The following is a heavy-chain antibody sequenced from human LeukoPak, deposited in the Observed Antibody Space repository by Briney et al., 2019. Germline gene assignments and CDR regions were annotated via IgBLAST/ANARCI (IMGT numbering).Heavy chain of an antibody. CDR3: ARDGGSGIDY. CDR2: IYYSGST. V-gene: IGHV4-59*01. Sequence: PSETLSLTCTVSGGSISSYYWTWLRQPPGKGLEWIGNIYYSGSTNYNPSLKSRVTISLDTSKKQFSLKLTSVTAADTAVYYCARDGGSGIDYWGQGTLVTVSS. CDR1: GGSISSYY. J-gene: IGHJ4*02. D-gene: IGHD3-10*01.